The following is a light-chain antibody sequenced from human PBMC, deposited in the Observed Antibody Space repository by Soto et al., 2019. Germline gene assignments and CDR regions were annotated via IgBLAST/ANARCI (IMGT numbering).Light chain of an antibody. CDR2: GAS. J-gene: IGKJ5*01. CDR1: QSVSSN. Sequence: EIVMTQSPATLSVSPGERATLSCRASQSVSSNLAWYQQKPGQAPRLLIYGASTRATGIPARFSGSRSGTEFTLTINNLEPEDFAVYYCQQRNVWPPSTFGQGTRLE. CDR3: QQRNVWPPST. V-gene: IGKV3-15*01.